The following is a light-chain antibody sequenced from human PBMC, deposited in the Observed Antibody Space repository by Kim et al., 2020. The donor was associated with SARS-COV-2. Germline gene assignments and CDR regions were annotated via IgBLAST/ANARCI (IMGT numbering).Light chain of an antibody. CDR3: QQYNDWRT. V-gene: IGKV3-15*01. CDR1: QNIRDD. J-gene: IGKJ2*01. Sequence: LAVSPGKRATLSCRASQNIRDDLAWYEPKHGQAPRLLIYDASTRATDIPARFSGSGSGTEFTLTLSSLQSEDCALYYCQQYNDWRTFGQGTKLEI. CDR2: DAS.